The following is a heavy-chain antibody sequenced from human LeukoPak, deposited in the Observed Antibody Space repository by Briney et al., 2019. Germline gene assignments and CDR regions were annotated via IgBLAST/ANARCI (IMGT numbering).Heavy chain of an antibody. J-gene: IGHJ6*02. Sequence: SVKVSCKASGGTFSSYAISWVRQAPGQGLEWMGRIIPIFGIANYAQKFQGRVTITADKSTSTAYMELSSLRSEDTAVYYCASAAAYKSRYYYYGMDVRGQGTTVTVSS. V-gene: IGHV1-69*04. CDR2: IIPIFGIA. CDR1: GGTFSSYA. D-gene: IGHD6-13*01. CDR3: ASAAAYKSRYYYYGMDV.